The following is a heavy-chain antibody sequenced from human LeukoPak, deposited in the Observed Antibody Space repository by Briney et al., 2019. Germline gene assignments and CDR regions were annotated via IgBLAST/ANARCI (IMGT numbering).Heavy chain of an antibody. Sequence: GGSLRLSCAASGFPLSSYSMIWVRQAPGKGLEWVSSMSSSSSYIYYADSVKGRFTISRDNAKNSLYLQMNSLRAEDTAVYYCARVAVAGYFDYWGQGTLVTVSS. J-gene: IGHJ4*02. CDR2: MSSSSSYI. CDR1: GFPLSSYS. V-gene: IGHV3-21*01. CDR3: ARVAVAGYFDY. D-gene: IGHD6-19*01.